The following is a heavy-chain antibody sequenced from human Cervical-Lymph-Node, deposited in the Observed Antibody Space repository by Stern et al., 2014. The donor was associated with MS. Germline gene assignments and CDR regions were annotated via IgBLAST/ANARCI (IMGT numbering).Heavy chain of an antibody. CDR3: ARGYTTSSGRPDY. V-gene: IGHV4-59*08. Sequence: QVQLVQSGPGLVKPSETLSLTCTVSGGSTSSYYWSWIRQPPGKGLEWIGYISSSGGTKYNPSLTSRVTISVQPSKTQFPLTLSSVTAADTAVYYCARGYTTSSGRPDYWGQGTLVTGAS. CDR1: GGSTSSYY. J-gene: IGHJ4*02. CDR2: ISSSGGT. D-gene: IGHD6-6*01.